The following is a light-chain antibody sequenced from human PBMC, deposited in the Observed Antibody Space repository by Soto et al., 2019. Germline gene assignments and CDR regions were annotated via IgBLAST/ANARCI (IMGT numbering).Light chain of an antibody. J-gene: IGLJ1*01. CDR3: ATWDDSRKGV. Sequence: QSVLTQPPSASGTPGQRIIISCSGSTSNIESHSVNWFQQVPGTAPKLLIITNNQRPSGVPDRFSGSKSGASASLAISGLQSEDEATYYCATWDDSRKGVFGTGTMLTVL. CDR2: TNN. CDR1: TSNIESHS. V-gene: IGLV1-44*01.